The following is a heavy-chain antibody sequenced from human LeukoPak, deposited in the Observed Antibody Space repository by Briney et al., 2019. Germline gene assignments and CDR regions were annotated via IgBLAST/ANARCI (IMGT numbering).Heavy chain of an antibody. D-gene: IGHD7-27*01. V-gene: IGHV3-30*02. CDR2: IRYDGSNK. Sequence: PGGSLRLSCAASGFTFSSYGMHWVRQAPGKGLEWVAFIRYDGSNKYYADSVKGRFTISRDNSKNTVYLQMNSLRAEDTAVYYCARRGYWGLNWFDPWGQGTLVTVSS. CDR1: GFTFSSYG. J-gene: IGHJ5*02. CDR3: ARRGYWGLNWFDP.